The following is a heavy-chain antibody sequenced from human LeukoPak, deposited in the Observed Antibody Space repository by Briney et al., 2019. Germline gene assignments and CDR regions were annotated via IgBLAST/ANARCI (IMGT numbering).Heavy chain of an antibody. J-gene: IGHJ4*02. Sequence: GGSLRLSCAATGFSFSSYSINWVRQAPGKGLEWVSYITRDSGIIQYADSVKGRFTISRDNAKNSLYLQMNSLRAEDTAVYYCARDLDWAFDYWGQGTLVTVSS. D-gene: IGHD3/OR15-3a*01. CDR1: GFSFSSYS. CDR2: ITRDSGII. CDR3: ARDLDWAFDY. V-gene: IGHV3-48*01.